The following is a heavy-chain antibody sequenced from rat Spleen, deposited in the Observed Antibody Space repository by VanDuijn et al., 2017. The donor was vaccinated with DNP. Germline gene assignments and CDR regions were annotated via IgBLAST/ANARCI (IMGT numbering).Heavy chain of an antibody. CDR3: ARQSAAISTGFAY. V-gene: IGHV5-7*01. CDR2: ISYDGDTT. D-gene: IGHD1-2*01. CDR1: GFTFSDYN. Sequence: EVRLVESGGGLVQPGRSLKLSCAASGFTFSDYNMAWVRQGPTKGLEWLASISYDGDTTYYRDSVRGRFTISRDYAKSTLYLQMDSLRSEDTATYYCARQSAAISTGFAYWGQGTLVTVSS. J-gene: IGHJ3*01.